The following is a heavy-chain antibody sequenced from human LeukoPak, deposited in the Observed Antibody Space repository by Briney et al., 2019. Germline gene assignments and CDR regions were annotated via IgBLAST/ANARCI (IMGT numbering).Heavy chain of an antibody. V-gene: IGHV3-30*18. CDR2: ISYDGSNK. J-gene: IGHJ4*02. CDR3: AKDRLGALYYYDSSGYYRLDY. CDR1: GFTFSSYG. D-gene: IGHD3-22*01. Sequence: HGGSLRLSCAASGFTFSSYGIHWVSQAPGKGLEWVAVISYDGSNKYYADSVKGRFTISRDNSKDTLYLQMNSLRAEDTAVYYCAKDRLGALYYYDSSGYYRLDYWGQGTLVTVSS.